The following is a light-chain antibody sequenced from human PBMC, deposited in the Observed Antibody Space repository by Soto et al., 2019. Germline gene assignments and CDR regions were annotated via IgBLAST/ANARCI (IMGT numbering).Light chain of an antibody. V-gene: IGKV3-15*01. CDR2: GAS. CDR3: QQYNNSSLT. CDR1: QSVSSN. Sequence: EIVMTQSPATLSVSPGERATLSCRASQSVSSNLAWYQQKPGQAPRPLIYGASTRATGIPARFSGSGSGTEFTLTISSLQSEDFAVYYCQQYNNSSLTFGGGTKVDNK. J-gene: IGKJ4*01.